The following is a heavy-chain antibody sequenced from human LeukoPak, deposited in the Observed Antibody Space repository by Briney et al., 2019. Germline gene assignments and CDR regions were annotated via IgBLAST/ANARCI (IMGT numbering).Heavy chain of an antibody. CDR2: IHVGGNT. CDR3: ARNKDYAFDY. V-gene: IGHV3-53*01. D-gene: IGHD4-17*01. Sequence: GGSLRLSCAVSEFTVSNSYMNWVRQAPGKGLEWVSIIHVGGNTYYADSVKGRFTISRDNSKNTLYLEMNNLRAEDTAVYYCARNKDYAFDYWGQGALVTVSS. CDR1: EFTVSNSY. J-gene: IGHJ4*02.